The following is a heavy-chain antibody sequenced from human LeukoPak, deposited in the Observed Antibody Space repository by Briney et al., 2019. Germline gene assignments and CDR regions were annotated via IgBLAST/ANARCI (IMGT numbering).Heavy chain of an antibody. CDR3: ARDLKVCTSCYYF. Sequence: ASVKVSCKASGYTFTGYYMHWVRQAPGQGLEWMGWINPNSGGTNYAQKFQGRVTMTRDTSISTAYMELSRLRSDDTAMYYCARDLKVCTSCYYFWGQGTLVTVSS. CDR2: INPNSGGT. CDR1: GYTFTGYY. J-gene: IGHJ4*02. D-gene: IGHD2-2*01. V-gene: IGHV1-2*02.